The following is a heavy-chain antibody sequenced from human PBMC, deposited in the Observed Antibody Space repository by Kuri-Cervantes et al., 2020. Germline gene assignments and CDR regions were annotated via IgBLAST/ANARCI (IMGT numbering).Heavy chain of an antibody. CDR2: IIPIFGTA. D-gene: IGHD3-16*02. J-gene: IGHJ4*02. Sequence: SVKVSCKASGGTFSSYAISWVRQAPGQGLEWMGGIIPIFGTANYAQRFQGRVTITADESTSTAYMELSSLRSEDTAVYYCAIGFEWELSFAAIDYWGQGTLVTVSS. CDR3: AIGFEWELSFAAIDY. CDR1: GGTFSSYA. V-gene: IGHV1-69*13.